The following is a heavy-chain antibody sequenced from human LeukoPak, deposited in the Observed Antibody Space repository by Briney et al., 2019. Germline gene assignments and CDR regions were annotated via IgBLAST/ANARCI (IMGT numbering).Heavy chain of an antibody. V-gene: IGHV4-30-2*01. J-gene: IGHJ4*02. CDR2: IYHSGST. D-gene: IGHD3-16*01. CDR1: GGSISSGGYY. Sequence: PSQTLSLTCTVSGGSISSGGYYWSWIRQPPGTGLEWIGYIYHSGSTYYNPSLKSRVTISVGRSKNQFSLKLSSVTAADTAVYYCARDRARTGFMMWGQGTLVTASS. CDR3: ARDRARTGFMM.